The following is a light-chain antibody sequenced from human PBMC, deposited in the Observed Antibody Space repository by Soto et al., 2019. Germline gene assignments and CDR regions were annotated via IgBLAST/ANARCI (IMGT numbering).Light chain of an antibody. CDR3: QQYGSAPGT. CDR2: GAS. V-gene: IGKV3-20*01. CDR1: QSVSRNF. Sequence: EIVLTQSPGTLSLSPGERATLSCRASQSVSRNFLAWYQQKPGQAPKLLISGASSRATGIPDRFSGSGSGTDFTLTISRLEPEDFALYSCQQYGSAPGTFDQGTKLEIK. J-gene: IGKJ2*02.